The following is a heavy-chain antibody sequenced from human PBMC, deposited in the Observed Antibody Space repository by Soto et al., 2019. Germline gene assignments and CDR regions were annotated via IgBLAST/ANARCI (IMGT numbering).Heavy chain of an antibody. Sequence: TSETLSLTCAVYGGSFSGYYWSWIRQPPGKGLEWIGEINHSGSTNYNPSLKSRVTISVDTSKNQFSLKLSSVTAADTAVYYCARGRYYDSSGYSIFDYWGQGTLVTVSS. CDR1: GGSFSGYY. D-gene: IGHD3-22*01. CDR3: ARGRYYDSSGYSIFDY. J-gene: IGHJ4*02. CDR2: INHSGST. V-gene: IGHV4-34*01.